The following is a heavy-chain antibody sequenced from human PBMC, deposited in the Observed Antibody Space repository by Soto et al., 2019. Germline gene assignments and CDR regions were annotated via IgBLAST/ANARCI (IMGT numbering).Heavy chain of an antibody. CDR3: ARVEWNKTYYYAMDV. CDR1: GGSINSGAYY. V-gene: IGHV4-31*03. J-gene: IGHJ6*02. D-gene: IGHD1-1*01. Sequence: SETLSLTCSVSGGSINSGAYYWRWIRQQPGEGLEWIGHIDYSGSTYYNPSLKSRITMSVDTSKNQFSLKLSSVTAADTAVYYCARVEWNKTYYYAMDVWGQGTTVTVSS. CDR2: IDYSGST.